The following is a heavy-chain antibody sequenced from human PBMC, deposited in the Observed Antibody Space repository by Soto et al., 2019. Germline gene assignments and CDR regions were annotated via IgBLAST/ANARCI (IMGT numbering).Heavy chain of an antibody. CDR2: INSDGSST. Sequence: EVQLVESGGGLVQPGGSLRISCAASGFTFSSYWMHWVRQAPGKGLVWVSRINSDGSSTSYADSVKGRFTISRDNAKNTLHLQMNSLRAEDTAVYYCARDGADSSGWRNYWYFDLWGRGTLVTVSS. CDR1: GFTFSSYW. D-gene: IGHD6-19*01. V-gene: IGHV3-74*01. CDR3: ARDGADSSGWRNYWYFDL. J-gene: IGHJ2*01.